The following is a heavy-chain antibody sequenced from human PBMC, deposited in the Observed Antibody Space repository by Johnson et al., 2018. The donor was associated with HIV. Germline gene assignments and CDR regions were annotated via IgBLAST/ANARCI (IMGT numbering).Heavy chain of an antibody. V-gene: IGHV3-30*02. D-gene: IGHD6-19*01. CDR1: GFTFSSYG. CDR2: IRYDGSNK. Sequence: QVQLVESGGGVVQPGGSLRLSCAASGFTFSSYGMHWVRQAPGKGLEWVAFIRYDGSNKYYADSVKGRFTISRDNSKNTLYLQMHSLRAEDTAVYYCANIAVGYAFDIWGQGTMVTVSS. J-gene: IGHJ3*02. CDR3: ANIAVGYAFDI.